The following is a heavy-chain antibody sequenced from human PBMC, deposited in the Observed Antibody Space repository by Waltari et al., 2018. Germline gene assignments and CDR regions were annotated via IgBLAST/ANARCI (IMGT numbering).Heavy chain of an antibody. Sequence: QVHLVQSGAEMKKPGASVKVSCKTSGYRFTTYDISWVRQAPGQGLEWMGWVRNYSGNTHYAQKFQGRGTMATDTSTSTAYMELRSLNSDDTAVYYCARQGRAVAASWFAYWGQGTLVTVSS. CDR3: ARQGRAVAASWFAY. D-gene: IGHD6-19*01. CDR2: VRNYSGNT. J-gene: IGHJ4*02. V-gene: IGHV1-18*04. CDR1: GYRFTTYD.